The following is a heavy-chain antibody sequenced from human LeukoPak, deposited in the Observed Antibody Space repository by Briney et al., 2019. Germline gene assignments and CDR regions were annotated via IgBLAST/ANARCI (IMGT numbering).Heavy chain of an antibody. CDR3: AREGTGELPATGIYL. Sequence: GASVKVSCKASGGTFSSYAISWVRQAPGQGLEWMGGIIPIFGTANYAQKFQGRVTMTRDTSTSTVYMELSSLRSEDTAVYYCAREGTGELPATGIYLRGQGTPVNGSP. D-gene: IGHD1-26*01. V-gene: IGHV1-69*05. CDR2: IIPIFGTA. J-gene: IGHJ4*02. CDR1: GGTFSSYA.